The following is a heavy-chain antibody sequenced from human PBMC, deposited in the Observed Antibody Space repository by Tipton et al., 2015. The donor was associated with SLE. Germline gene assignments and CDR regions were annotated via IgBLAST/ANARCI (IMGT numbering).Heavy chain of an antibody. Sequence: SLRLSCAASGFDFSSYSMYWVRQTPGKGLEYVSAISNNGGNPYYANSVKGRFTISRDDSKNMLYLQMGSLRDEDMGVYYCARRATTNSYDYWSRGTLVTVSS. CDR3: ARRATTNSYDY. V-gene: IGHV3-64*01. CDR1: GFDFSSYS. J-gene: IGHJ4*02. D-gene: IGHD1-26*01. CDR2: ISNNGGNP.